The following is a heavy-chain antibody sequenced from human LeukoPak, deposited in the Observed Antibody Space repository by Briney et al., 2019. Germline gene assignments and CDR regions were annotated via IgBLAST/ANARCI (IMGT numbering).Heavy chain of an antibody. D-gene: IGHD2-2*01. CDR1: GGSSSSSRYY. Sequence: SETLSLTCTVSGGSSSSSRYYWGWIRQPPGKGLEWIGSIYYSGSTYYNPSLKSRVTISVDPSKNQFSLKLSSVTAADTAVYYCARHPYQLLWLSWFDPWGQGTLVTVSS. V-gene: IGHV4-39*01. J-gene: IGHJ5*02. CDR3: ARHPYQLLWLSWFDP. CDR2: IYYSGST.